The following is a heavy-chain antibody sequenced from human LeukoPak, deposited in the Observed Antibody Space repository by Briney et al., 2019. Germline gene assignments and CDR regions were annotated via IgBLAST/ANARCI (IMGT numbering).Heavy chain of an antibody. J-gene: IGHJ4*02. D-gene: IGHD1-26*01. CDR2: INPNSGGT. CDR3: ARFARRVGATTAFDY. Sequence: ASVKVSCKASGYTFTGYYIHWVRQAPGQGLEWMGWINPNSGGTNYAQKFQGRVTMTRDTSIGTAYMELSRLRSDDTAVYYCARFARRVGATTAFDYWGQGTLVTVSS. V-gene: IGHV1-2*02. CDR1: GYTFTGYY.